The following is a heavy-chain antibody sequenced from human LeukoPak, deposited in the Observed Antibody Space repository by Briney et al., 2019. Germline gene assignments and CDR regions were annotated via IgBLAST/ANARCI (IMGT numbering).Heavy chain of an antibody. J-gene: IGHJ5*02. CDR1: GYTFTSYG. D-gene: IGHD3-3*01. Sequence: ASVKVSCKASGYTFTSYGISWVRQAPGQGLEWMGRIIPILGIANYAQKFQGRVTITADKSTSTAYMELSSLRSEDTAVYYCARDPEGLEWLFKSRNWFDPWGQGTLVTVSS. CDR3: ARDPEGLEWLFKSRNWFDP. V-gene: IGHV1-69*04. CDR2: IIPILGIA.